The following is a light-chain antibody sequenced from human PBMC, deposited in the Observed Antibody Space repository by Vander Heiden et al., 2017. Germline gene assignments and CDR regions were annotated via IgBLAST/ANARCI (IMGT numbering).Light chain of an antibody. J-gene: IGKJ1*01. CDR1: QSVSSN. Sequence: EIVLTPSPATLSVSPGESATLSCRASQSVSSNLAWYQQKPGQAPMLLIYGASTRATGIPARFSGSGSGTEFTLTISSLQSEDFAVYYCQQYNNRWTFGQGTKVEIK. CDR3: QQYNNRWT. CDR2: GAS. V-gene: IGKV3-15*01.